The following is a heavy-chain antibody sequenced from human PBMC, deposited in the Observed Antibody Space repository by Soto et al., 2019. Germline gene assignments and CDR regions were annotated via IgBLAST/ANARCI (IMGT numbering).Heavy chain of an antibody. Sequence: XSVKRSSKASCYTFTSYGISWVRQAPGQVRECMGWISAYNGNTNYAQKLQGRVTMTTDTSTSTSYMELRILRSDDTAAYYCGRDRPGAGSSDKFDGWGQGTLVTVSS. CDR2: ISAYNGNT. CDR3: GRDRPGAGSSDKFDG. D-gene: IGHD2-2*01. CDR1: CYTFTSYG. V-gene: IGHV1-18*01. J-gene: IGHJ5*02.